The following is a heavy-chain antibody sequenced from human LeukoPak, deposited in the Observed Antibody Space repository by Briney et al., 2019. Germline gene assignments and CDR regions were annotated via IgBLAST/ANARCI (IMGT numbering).Heavy chain of an antibody. J-gene: IGHJ4*02. CDR1: GGSISSSY. CDR2: IYYTGST. CDR3: ASEWFGIDY. Sequence: PSETLSLTCTVSGGSISSSYWSWIRQPPGKGLEWIGYIYYTGSTTYNPSLKSRVTISVDTSKNQFSLKLSSVTAADTAVYYCASEWFGIDYWGQGTLVTVSS. V-gene: IGHV4-59*08. D-gene: IGHD3-10*01.